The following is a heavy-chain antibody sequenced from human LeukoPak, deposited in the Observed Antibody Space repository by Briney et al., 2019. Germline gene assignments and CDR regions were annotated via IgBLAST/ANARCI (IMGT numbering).Heavy chain of an antibody. V-gene: IGHV3-7*01. D-gene: IGHD6-6*01. CDR3: ARDLYSSSSKAGGVTGGY. Sequence: GGSLRLSCAASGFTSNIYAMSWVRQAPGKGLEWVANIKQDGSEKYYVDSVKGRFTISRDNAKNSLYLQMNSLRAEDTAVYYCARDLYSSSSKAGGVTGGYWGQGTLVTVSS. J-gene: IGHJ4*02. CDR1: GFTSNIYA. CDR2: IKQDGSEK.